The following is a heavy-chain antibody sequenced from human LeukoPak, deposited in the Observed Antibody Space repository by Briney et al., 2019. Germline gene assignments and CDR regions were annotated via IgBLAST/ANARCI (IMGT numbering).Heavy chain of an antibody. CDR1: GFTFSSYA. J-gene: IGHJ4*02. CDR2: ISYDGSNK. V-gene: IGHV3-30*01. Sequence: GGSLRLSCAASGFTFSSYAMHWVRQAPGKGPEWVAVISYDGSNKYYADSVKGRFTISRDNSKNTLYLQMNSLRAEDTAVYYCARDSYSSSWYIGGLFDYWGQGTLVTVSS. D-gene: IGHD6-13*01. CDR3: ARDSYSSSWYIGGLFDY.